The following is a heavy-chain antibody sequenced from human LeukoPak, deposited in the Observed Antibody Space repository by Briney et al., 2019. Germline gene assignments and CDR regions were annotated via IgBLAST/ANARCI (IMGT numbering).Heavy chain of an antibody. D-gene: IGHD5-18*01. CDR2: MYHTGTS. J-gene: IGHJ3*02. Sequence: PSETLSLTCSVSGASVTTYYFNWIRQSQGKGLEWIGYMYHTGTSDYNPSLQSRVTISLDTPNNKVSLTLTSVTAADTAVYYCATTRGYSTNDAFDIWGQGTRVTVSS. CDR1: GASVTTYY. V-gene: IGHV4-59*02. CDR3: ATTRGYSTNDAFDI.